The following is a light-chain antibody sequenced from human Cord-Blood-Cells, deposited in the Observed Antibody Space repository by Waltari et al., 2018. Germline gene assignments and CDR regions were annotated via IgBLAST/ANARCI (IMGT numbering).Light chain of an antibody. CDR3: SSYTSSSTLV. Sequence: QSALTPPASVSGSPGQSITISCTGTSSDVGGYNSVSWYQQHPGKAPKLMIYDVSNRPSGVSNRFSGSKSGNTASLTISGLQAEDEADYYCSSYTSSSTLVFGTGTKVTVL. J-gene: IGLJ1*01. CDR1: SSDVGGYNS. V-gene: IGLV2-14*01. CDR2: DVS.